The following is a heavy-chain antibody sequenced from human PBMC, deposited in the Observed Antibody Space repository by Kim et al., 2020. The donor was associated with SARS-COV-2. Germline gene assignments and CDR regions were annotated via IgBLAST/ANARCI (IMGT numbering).Heavy chain of an antibody. CDR2: ISSSSSYI. Sequence: GGSLRLSCAASGFTFSSYSMNWVRQAPGKGLEWVSSISSSSSYIYYADSVKGRFTISRDNAKNSLYLQMNSLRAEDTAVYYCARDVEDGYSKPMGIDYWGQGTLVTVSS. CDR3: ARDVEDGYSKPMGIDY. V-gene: IGHV3-21*01. J-gene: IGHJ4*02. CDR1: GFTFSSYS. D-gene: IGHD2-15*01.